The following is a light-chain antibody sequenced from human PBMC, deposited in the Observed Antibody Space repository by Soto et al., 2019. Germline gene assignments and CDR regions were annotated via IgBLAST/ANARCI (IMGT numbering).Light chain of an antibody. CDR2: DND. J-gene: IGLJ1*01. V-gene: IGLV1-51*01. CDR3: GTWDNNLSAGL. CDR1: SSNIGNNY. Sequence: PGQKVTISCSGGSSNIGNNYVFWYQQFPGTAPRLLIFDNDKRPSGIPDRFSGSKSDTSATLGITGLETGDEADYYCGTWDNNLSAGLFGTGTKVTVL.